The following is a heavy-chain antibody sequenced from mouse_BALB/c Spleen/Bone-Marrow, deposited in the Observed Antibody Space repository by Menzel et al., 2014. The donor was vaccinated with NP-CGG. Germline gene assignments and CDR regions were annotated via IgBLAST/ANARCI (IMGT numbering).Heavy chain of an antibody. J-gene: IGHJ4*01. Sequence: VMLVESGPGLVAPSQSLSIPCTVSGFSLNSFGVHWVRQPPGKGLEWLGVIWPGGSTNYNSALMSRLSISKDSSKSQVFLKMNSLQTDDTAMYYCAREGTFYYALDYWGQGTSVTVSS. V-gene: IGHV2-9*02. CDR1: GFSLNSFG. CDR3: AREGTFYYALDY. CDR2: IWPGGST.